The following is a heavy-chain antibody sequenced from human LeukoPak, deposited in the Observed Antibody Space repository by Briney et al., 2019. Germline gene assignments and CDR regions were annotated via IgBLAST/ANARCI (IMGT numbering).Heavy chain of an antibody. D-gene: IGHD2-15*01. CDR2: ISWNSGSI. Sequence: HPGGSLRLSCAASGFTFDDYAMHWVRQAPGKGLEWVSGISWNSGSIGYADSVKGRFTISRDNAKNSLYLQMNSLRAEDTALYYCAKLVVEAGLLPNDAFDIWGQGTMVTVSS. V-gene: IGHV3-9*01. CDR3: AKLVVEAGLLPNDAFDI. J-gene: IGHJ3*02. CDR1: GFTFDDYA.